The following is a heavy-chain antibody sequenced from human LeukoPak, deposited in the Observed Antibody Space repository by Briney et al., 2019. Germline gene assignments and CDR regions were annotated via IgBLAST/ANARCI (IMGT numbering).Heavy chain of an antibody. D-gene: IGHD3-10*01. J-gene: IGHJ6*03. V-gene: IGHV4-38-2*01. CDR3: ARGGTMVRGVIRDYYYYYMDV. CDR1: GYSISSGYY. CDR2: IYHSGST. Sequence: SETLSLTCAVSGYSISSGYYWGWIRQPPGKGLEWIGSIYHSGSTYYNPSLKSRVTISVDTSKNQFSLRLSSVTAADTAVYYCARGGTMVRGVIRDYYYYYMDVWGKGTTVTVSS.